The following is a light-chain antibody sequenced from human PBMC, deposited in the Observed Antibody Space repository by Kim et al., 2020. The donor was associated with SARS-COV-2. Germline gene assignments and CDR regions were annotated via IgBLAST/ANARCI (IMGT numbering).Light chain of an antibody. CDR1: NMGSKS. CDR3: QVWDSSSDHVV. J-gene: IGLJ2*01. Sequence: APVKTARITCGGNNMGSKSVHGYQQKPGQATVLVVYDDSDRPSGIPERFSGSNSGNTATLTISRVEARDEADYYCQVWDSSSDHVVFGGGTQLTVL. CDR2: DDS. V-gene: IGLV3-21*03.